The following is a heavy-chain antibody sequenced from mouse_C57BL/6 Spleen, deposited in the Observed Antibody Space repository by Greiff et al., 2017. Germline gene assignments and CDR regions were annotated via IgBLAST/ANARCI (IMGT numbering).Heavy chain of an antibody. J-gene: IGHJ3*01. CDR1: GYTFTSYW. Sequence: QVQLQQPGAELVKPGASVKLSCKASGYTFTSYWMQWVNQRPGQGLEWIGEIDPSDSYTNYNQKFKGKATFTVDTSSSTAYMQLSSLTSEDSAVYYCARGGYSNYAWFAYWGQGTLVTVSA. CDR3: ARGGYSNYAWFAY. D-gene: IGHD2-5*01. CDR2: IDPSDSYT. V-gene: IGHV1-50*01.